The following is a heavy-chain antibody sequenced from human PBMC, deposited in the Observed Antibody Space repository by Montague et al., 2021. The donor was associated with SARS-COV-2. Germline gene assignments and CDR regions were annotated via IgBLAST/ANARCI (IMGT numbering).Heavy chain of an antibody. CDR1: GGSISSGTYS. Sequence: TLSLTCAVSGGSISSGTYSWSWIRQPPGKGLEWIGYIYHSGDTHYNPSLKSRVTISVDRSKNQFSLRLSSVTAADTAVYYCARGGGYSDLHYFDYWGQGTLVTVSS. J-gene: IGHJ4*02. V-gene: IGHV4-30-2*01. D-gene: IGHD4-17*01. CDR2: IYHSGDT. CDR3: ARGGGYSDLHYFDY.